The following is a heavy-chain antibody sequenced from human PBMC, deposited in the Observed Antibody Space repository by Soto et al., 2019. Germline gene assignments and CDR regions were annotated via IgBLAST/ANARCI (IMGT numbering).Heavy chain of an antibody. CDR2: VSFDGSNK. V-gene: IGHV3-30-3*01. J-gene: IGHJ4*02. Sequence: QVQLVESGGGVVQPGRSLRLSCAASGFTFSTHAMHWVRQAPGKGLECVAIVSFDGSNKYYADSVKGRFTISRDNSKNTLYMQMSGLTPEDTAVYYCARDKTGTTTTGGGRIDHWGQGTLVTVSS. CDR1: GFTFSTHA. D-gene: IGHD1-1*01. CDR3: ARDKTGTTTTGGGRIDH.